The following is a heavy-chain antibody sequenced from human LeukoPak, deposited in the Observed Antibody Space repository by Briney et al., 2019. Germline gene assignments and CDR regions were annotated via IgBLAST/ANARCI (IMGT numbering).Heavy chain of an antibody. CDR1: GFTFSSYA. J-gene: IGHJ4*02. V-gene: IGHV3-23*01. CDR3: ANESFDWPYTYFDY. D-gene: IGHD3-9*01. CDR2: ISGSGGST. Sequence: GGSLRLSCAASGFTFSSYAMSWVRQAPGKGLEWVSAISGSGGSTYYADSVKGRFTISRDNSKNTLYLQMNSLRAEDTAVYYCANESFDWPYTYFDYWGQGTLVTVSA.